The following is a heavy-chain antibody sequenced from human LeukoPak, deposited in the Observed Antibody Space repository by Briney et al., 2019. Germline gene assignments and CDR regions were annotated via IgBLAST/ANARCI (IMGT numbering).Heavy chain of an antibody. V-gene: IGHV4-61*08. CDR3: ARAFGYCSSTSCSNWFDP. CDR2: IYYSGST. CDR1: GGSVSSGGFY. Sequence: TSETLSLTCTVSGGSVSSGGFYWTWIRQPPGKGLEWIGYIYYSGSTNYNPSLKSRVTISVDTSKNQFSLKLSSVTAADTAVYYCARAFGYCSSTSCSNWFDPWGQGTLVTVSS. J-gene: IGHJ5*02. D-gene: IGHD2-2*01.